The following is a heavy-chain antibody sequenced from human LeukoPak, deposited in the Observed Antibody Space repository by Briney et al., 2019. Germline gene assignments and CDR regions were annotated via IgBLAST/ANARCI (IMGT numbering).Heavy chain of an antibody. CDR3: ARGRSNYYGMDV. D-gene: IGHD1-26*01. CDR1: GFTFSYYW. Sequence: GGSLRLSCAASGFTFSYYWMSWVRQAPGKGLEWVANIKQDGSEEYYVDSVKGRFTISRDNAKNSLYLQMNSLRAEDTAVYYCARGRSNYYGMDVWGQGTTVTVSS. J-gene: IGHJ6*02. V-gene: IGHV3-7*03. CDR2: IKQDGSEE.